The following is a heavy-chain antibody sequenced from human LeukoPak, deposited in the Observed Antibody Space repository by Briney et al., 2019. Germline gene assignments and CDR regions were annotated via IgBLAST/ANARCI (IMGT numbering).Heavy chain of an antibody. D-gene: IGHD1-1*01. CDR3: ARDQGNGCFDP. CDR1: GFTFSSYA. CDR2: ISGSGGST. Sequence: GSLRLSCAASGFTFSSYAMSWVRQAPGKGLEWVSAISGSGGSTYYADSVKGRFTISRDNAKNSLYLQMDSLRAEDTAVYYCARDQGNGCFDPWGQGSLVTVSS. V-gene: IGHV3-23*01. J-gene: IGHJ5*02.